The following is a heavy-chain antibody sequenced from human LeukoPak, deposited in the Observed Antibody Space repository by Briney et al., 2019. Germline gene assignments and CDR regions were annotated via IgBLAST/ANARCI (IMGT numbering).Heavy chain of an antibody. J-gene: IGHJ3*02. D-gene: IGHD4-23*01. V-gene: IGHV3-21*01. CDR2: ISSSSTYI. CDR3: AGDYEGNLAFDI. CDR1: GFIFSNCS. Sequence: GGSLRLSCAASGFIFSNCSMNWVRQAPGKGLEWVSSISSSSTYIYYADSLEGRFTISRDNVRNSLYLQMNSLRAEDTAVYYCAGDYEGNLAFDIWGQGTMVTVSS.